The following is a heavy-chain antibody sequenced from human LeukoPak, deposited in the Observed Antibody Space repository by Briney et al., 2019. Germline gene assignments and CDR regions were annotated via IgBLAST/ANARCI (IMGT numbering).Heavy chain of an antibody. V-gene: IGHV3-21*01. J-gene: IGHJ6*03. Sequence: PGGSLRLSCAASGFTSSSYSMNWVRQAPGKGLEWVSSISSSSSYIYYADSVKGRFTISRDNAKNSLYLQMNSLRAENTAVYYCARYSYGSYYYYYHMDVWGKGTTVTVSS. CDR3: ARYSYGSYYYYYHMDV. CDR2: ISSSSSYI. CDR1: GFTSSSYS. D-gene: IGHD5-18*01.